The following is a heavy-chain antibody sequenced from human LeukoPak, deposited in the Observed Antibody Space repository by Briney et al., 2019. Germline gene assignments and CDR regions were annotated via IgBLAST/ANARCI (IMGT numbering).Heavy chain of an antibody. CDR1: GFTFSTYW. D-gene: IGHD3-9*01. CDR3: AREDTYYNILTGYRYYYYGMDV. Sequence: GGSLRLSCTASGFTFSTYWMSWVRQTPEEVLEGVANIKEDGSEEVYVDSVKGRFTISRDNAKSSLYLQMNSLRAEDTAVYYCAREDTYYNILTGYRYYYYGMDVWGQGTTVTVSS. J-gene: IGHJ6*02. CDR2: IKEDGSEE. V-gene: IGHV3-7*01.